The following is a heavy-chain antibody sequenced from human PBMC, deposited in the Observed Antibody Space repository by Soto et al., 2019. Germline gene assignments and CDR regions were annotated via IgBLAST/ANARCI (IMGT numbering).Heavy chain of an antibody. V-gene: IGHV3-30-3*01. D-gene: IGHD3-10*01. CDR2: ISSDGSDK. Sequence: QVQLVESGGGVVQPGRSLRLSCAASGFTFSRYGMHWVRQAPGKGLEWVAVISSDGSDKYYADSVKGRFTISRDNSKNTLYVQLNRMRAEDMALYYCARDRLYGAGLIDVWGQGTTVTVSS. CDR1: GFTFSRYG. CDR3: ARDRLYGAGLIDV. J-gene: IGHJ6*02.